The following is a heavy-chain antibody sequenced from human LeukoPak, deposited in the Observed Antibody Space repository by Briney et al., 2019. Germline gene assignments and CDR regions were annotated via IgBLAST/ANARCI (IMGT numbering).Heavy chain of an antibody. CDR1: GGSFSGYY. CDR2: INHSGGT. Sequence: PSETLSLTCAVYGGSFSGYYWSWIRQPPGKGLEWIGEINHSGGTNYNPSLKSRVTISVDTSKNQFSLKLSSVTAADTAVYYCARAIYSSGYNHWGQGTLVTVSS. CDR3: ARAIYSSGYNH. J-gene: IGHJ4*02. D-gene: IGHD3-22*01. V-gene: IGHV4-34*01.